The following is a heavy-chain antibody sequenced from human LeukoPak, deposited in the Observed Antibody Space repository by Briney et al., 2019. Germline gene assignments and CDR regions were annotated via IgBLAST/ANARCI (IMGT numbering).Heavy chain of an antibody. J-gene: IGHJ4*02. CDR3: ARVDILTGYYFFDS. D-gene: IGHD3-9*01. V-gene: IGHV1-2*02. CDR1: GYTFTGYY. CDR2: INPDTGRT. Sequence: ASVKVSCEASGYTFTGYYMHWVRQAPGQGLEWMGWINPDTGRTNYAQKFQGRVTMTTDTSTSTAYMELRSLRSDDTAVYYCARVDILTGYYFFDSWGQGTLVTVSS.